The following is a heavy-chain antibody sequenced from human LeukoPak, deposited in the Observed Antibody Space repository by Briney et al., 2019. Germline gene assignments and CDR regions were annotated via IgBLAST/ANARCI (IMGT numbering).Heavy chain of an antibody. CDR1: GFTFSSYG. CDR2: IWYDGSNK. D-gene: IGHD1-26*01. CDR3: AKEGAIGYFDY. Sequence: GGSLRLSCAASGFTFSSYGMHWVRQAPGKGLEWVAVIWYDGSNKYYADSVKGRFTISRDNSKNTLYLQMNSLRAVDTAVYYCAKEGAIGYFDYWGQGTLVTVSS. J-gene: IGHJ4*02. V-gene: IGHV3-33*06.